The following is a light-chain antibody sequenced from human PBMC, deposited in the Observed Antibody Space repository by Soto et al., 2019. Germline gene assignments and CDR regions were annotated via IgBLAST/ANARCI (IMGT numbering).Light chain of an antibody. J-gene: IGLJ1*01. V-gene: IGLV2-14*01. CDR1: SSDVGGYNY. CDR2: EVS. CDR3: GSTLYV. Sequence: QSALTQPASVSGSPGQSITISCTGTSSDVGGYNYVSWYQQHPGKAPKLMIYEVSNRPSGVSNRFSGSKSGNTASLTISGLQAEDEADYTSGSTLYVFGTGTKVTVL.